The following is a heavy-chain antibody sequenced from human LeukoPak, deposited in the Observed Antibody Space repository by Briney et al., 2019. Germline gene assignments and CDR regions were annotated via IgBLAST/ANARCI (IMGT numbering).Heavy chain of an antibody. CDR2: ISGSGGST. Sequence: GGSLRLSCAASGFTFSSYAMSWVRQAPGKGLEWVSAISGSGGSTYYADSVKGRSTISRDNSKNTLYLQMNSLRAEDTAVYYCAKDLGYCSGGSCYSVDAFDIWGQGTMVTVSS. CDR3: AKDLGYCSGGSCYSVDAFDI. CDR1: GFTFSSYA. J-gene: IGHJ3*02. D-gene: IGHD2-15*01. V-gene: IGHV3-23*01.